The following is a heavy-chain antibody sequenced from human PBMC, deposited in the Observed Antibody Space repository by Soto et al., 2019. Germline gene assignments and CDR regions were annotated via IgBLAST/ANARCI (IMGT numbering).Heavy chain of an antibody. CDR1: GGSISSGGYY. J-gene: IGHJ3*02. Sequence: SETLSLTCTVSGGSISSGGYYWSWIRQHPGKGLEWIGYIYYSGSTYYNPSPKSRVTISVDTSKNQFSLKLSSVTAADTAVYYCARDLAYGSGSYYKGLAAFDIWGQGTMVTVSS. CDR2: IYYSGST. D-gene: IGHD3-10*01. V-gene: IGHV4-31*03. CDR3: ARDLAYGSGSYYKGLAAFDI.